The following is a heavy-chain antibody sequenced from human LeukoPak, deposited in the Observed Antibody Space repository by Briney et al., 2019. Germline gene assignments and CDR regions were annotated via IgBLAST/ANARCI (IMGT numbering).Heavy chain of an antibody. J-gene: IGHJ3*02. CDR1: GGSFSGYY. CDR2: INHSGST. CDR3: ARHQTYCTNGVCYFDAFDI. D-gene: IGHD2-8*01. Sequence: SETLSLTCAVYGGSFSGYYWSWIRQPPGKGLEWIGEINHSGSTNYNPSLKSRVTISVDTSKNQFSLKLSSVSAADTAVYYCARHQTYCTNGVCYFDAFDIWGQGTMVTVSS. V-gene: IGHV4-34*01.